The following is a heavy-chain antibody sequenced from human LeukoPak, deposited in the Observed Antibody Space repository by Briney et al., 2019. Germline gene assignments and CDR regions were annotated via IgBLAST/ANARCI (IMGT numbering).Heavy chain of an antibody. CDR2: VSSSSSYI. Sequence: GSLRLSCAASGFTFSSYSMNWVRQAPGKGLEWVSSVSSSSSYIYYANSVKGRFTISRDNAKTSLYLQMNSLGVEDTAAYYCARWDRFHGVWGQGTLVTVSS. J-gene: IGHJ4*02. CDR1: GFTFSSYS. CDR3: ARWDRFHGV. V-gene: IGHV3-21*01. D-gene: IGHD1-14*01.